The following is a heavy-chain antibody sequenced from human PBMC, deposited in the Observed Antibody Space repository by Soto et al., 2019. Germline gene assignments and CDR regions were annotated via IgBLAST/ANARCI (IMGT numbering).Heavy chain of an antibody. D-gene: IGHD3-22*01. CDR1: GFTFSSYA. CDR3: AKDPVITMIVVVPVGGDY. V-gene: IGHV3-23*01. Sequence: PGGSLRLSCAASGFTFSSYAMSWVRQAPGKGLEWVSAISGSGGSTYYADSVKGRFTISRDNSKNTLYLQMNSLRAEDTAVYYCAKDPVITMIVVVPVGGDYWGQGTLVTVSS. J-gene: IGHJ4*02. CDR2: ISGSGGST.